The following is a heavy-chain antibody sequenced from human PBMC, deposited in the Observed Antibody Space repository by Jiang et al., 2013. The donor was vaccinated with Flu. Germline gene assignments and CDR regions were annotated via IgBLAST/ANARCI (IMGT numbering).Heavy chain of an antibody. J-gene: IGHJ4*02. D-gene: IGHD6-19*01. CDR1: GFTFSSYA. CDR3: ARGWGGVAGTSDY. V-gene: IGHV3-30-3*01. CDR2: VSYDGSNK. Sequence: RLSCAASGFTFSSYAMHWVRQAPGKGLEWVAVVSYDGSNKYYADSVKGRFTISRDNSKNTLYLQMNSLRAEDTAVYYCARGWGGVAGTSDYWGQGTLVTVSS.